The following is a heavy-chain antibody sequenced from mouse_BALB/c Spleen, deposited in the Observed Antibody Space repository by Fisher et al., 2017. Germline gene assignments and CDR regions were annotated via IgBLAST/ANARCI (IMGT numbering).Heavy chain of an antibody. D-gene: IGHD2-3*01. V-gene: IGHV1-26*01. Sequence: KFKGKATLTVDNSSSTAYMELRSLTSEDSAVYYCARSDGYLYAMDYWGQGTSVTVSS. CDR3: ARSDGYLYAMDY. J-gene: IGHJ4*01.